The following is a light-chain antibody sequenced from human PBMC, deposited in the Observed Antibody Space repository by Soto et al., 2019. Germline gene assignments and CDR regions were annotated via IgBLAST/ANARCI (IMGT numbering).Light chain of an antibody. J-gene: IGKJ1*01. CDR1: QSINNH. V-gene: IGKV3-11*01. CDR3: QQRNNWPRT. CDR2: DAS. Sequence: EIGLTQSRATLSLSPGERATRACRASQSINNHLGWYQQKPGQAPRLLIYDASTRATGIPARFSGSGSGTDFTLTISSLEPEDFAVYYCQQRNNWPRTFGQGTKVEIK.